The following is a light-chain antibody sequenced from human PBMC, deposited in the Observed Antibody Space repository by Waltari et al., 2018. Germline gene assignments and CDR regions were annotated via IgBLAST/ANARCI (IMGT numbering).Light chain of an antibody. Sequence: SFELTQPPSVSVSPGQTASITCSGDALPTQFAYWYQQKPGQAPVLIIFKDTERPSGVPERFSGSTSGTTVTLTISGVQAEDEADYFCQSADYTHTVFGGGTKLTVL. J-gene: IGLJ2*01. CDR1: ALPTQF. CDR2: KDT. V-gene: IGLV3-25*03. CDR3: QSADYTHTV.